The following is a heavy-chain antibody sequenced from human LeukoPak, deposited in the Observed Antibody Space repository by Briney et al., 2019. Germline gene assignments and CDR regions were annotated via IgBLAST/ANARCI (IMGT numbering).Heavy chain of an antibody. D-gene: IGHD6-13*01. V-gene: IGHV3-23*01. CDR1: GFTFSSSA. J-gene: IGHJ6*02. Sequence: GGSLRLSCAVSGFTFSSSAMSWVRQAPGKGLEWVSGISGGSYNIHYADSVRGRFTISRDNSNNTLYLQMNSLRAEDAAVYYCAKGTLRGSSNWYHHGMDVWGQGTTVTVSS. CDR3: AKGTLRGSSNWYHHGMDV. CDR2: ISGGSYNI.